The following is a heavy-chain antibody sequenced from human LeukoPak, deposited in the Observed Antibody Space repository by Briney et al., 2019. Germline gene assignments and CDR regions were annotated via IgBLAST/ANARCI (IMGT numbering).Heavy chain of an antibody. D-gene: IGHD1-26*01. Sequence: PGGSLRLSCAASGFTFSSYWMSWVRQAPGKGLEWVANIKHDGSEKFYVDSVRGRFSISRDNAKSSLYLQMNSLRAEDTAVYYCAKLFGELYAFDIWGQGTMVTVSS. J-gene: IGHJ3*02. CDR2: IKHDGSEK. CDR1: GFTFSSYW. CDR3: AKLFGELYAFDI. V-gene: IGHV3-7*03.